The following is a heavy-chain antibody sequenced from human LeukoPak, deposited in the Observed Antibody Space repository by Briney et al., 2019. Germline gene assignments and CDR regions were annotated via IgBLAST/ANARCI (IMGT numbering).Heavy chain of an antibody. J-gene: IGHJ5*02. CDR2: ISYDGSNK. CDR3: AGSGSYYNNWFDP. V-gene: IGHV3-30*04. Sequence: HPGGSLRLSCAASGFAFSSYAMNWVRQAPGKGLEWVAIISYDGSNKYYADSVKGRFTISRDNSKNTLYLQMNSLRAEDTAVYYCAGSGSYYNNWFDPWGQGTLVTVSS. D-gene: IGHD3-10*01. CDR1: GFAFSSYA.